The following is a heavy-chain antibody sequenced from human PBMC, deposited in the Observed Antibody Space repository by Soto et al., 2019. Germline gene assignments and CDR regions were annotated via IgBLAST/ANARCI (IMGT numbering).Heavy chain of an antibody. V-gene: IGHV1-69*01. CDR1: GGTFSSYA. CDR2: IIPIFGKA. J-gene: IGHJ4*02. D-gene: IGHD6-6*01. Sequence: QVQLVQSGAEVKKPGSSVKVSCKASGGTFSSYAISWVRQAPGQGLEWMGGIIPIFGKANYAQKFQGRVTITADESTSTAYMELSSMISEDTAVYYCARGGPSEYSSSYVDYWGQGTLVTVSS. CDR3: ARGGPSEYSSSYVDY.